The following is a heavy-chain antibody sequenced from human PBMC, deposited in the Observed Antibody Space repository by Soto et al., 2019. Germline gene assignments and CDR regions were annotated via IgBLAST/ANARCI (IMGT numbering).Heavy chain of an antibody. V-gene: IGHV1-3*01. J-gene: IGHJ5*02. CDR3: ARAGRYFDWLLSNWFDP. CDR2: INAGNGNT. D-gene: IGHD3-9*01. CDR1: GYTFTSYA. Sequence: ASVKVSCKASGYTFTSYAMHWVRQAPGQRLEWMGWINAGNGNTKYSQKFQGRVTITRDTSASTAYMELSSLRSEDTAVYYCARAGRYFDWLLSNWFDPWGQGTLVT.